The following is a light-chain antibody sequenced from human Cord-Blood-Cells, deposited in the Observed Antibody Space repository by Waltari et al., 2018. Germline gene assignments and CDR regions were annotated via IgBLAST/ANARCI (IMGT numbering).Light chain of an antibody. Sequence: QSALTQPRSVSGSPGQPVTLSCTGTSRHFGGYNSVPWYQQHPGKARKLMIYDVSTRHSGVPDRFSGSKSGNTASLTISGLQAEDEADYYCCSYAGSYTWVFGGGTKLTVL. CDR2: DVS. CDR1: SRHFGGYNS. V-gene: IGLV2-11*01. CDR3: CSYAGSYTWV. J-gene: IGLJ3*02.